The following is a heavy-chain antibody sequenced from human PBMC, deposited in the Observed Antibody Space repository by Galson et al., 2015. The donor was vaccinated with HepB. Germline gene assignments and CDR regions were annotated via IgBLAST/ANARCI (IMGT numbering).Heavy chain of an antibody. V-gene: IGHV3-21*01. CDR1: GFVFSNYS. CDR2: ISSNSDYI. CDR3: ARDWGIAMAAPGFFDP. Sequence: SLRLSCAASGFVFSNYSMNWVRQAPGKGLEWVSSISSNSDYIDYADSVKGRFTISRDNAKNSLSLQMNSLRAEDTAMNYCARDWGIAMAAPGFFDPWGQGTLVTVSS. J-gene: IGHJ5*02. D-gene: IGHD6-19*01.